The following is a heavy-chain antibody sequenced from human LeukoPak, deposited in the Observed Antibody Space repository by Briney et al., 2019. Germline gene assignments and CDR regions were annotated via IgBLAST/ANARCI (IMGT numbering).Heavy chain of an antibody. D-gene: IGHD3-10*01. Sequence: PSETLSLTCTVSGGSISSSSYYWGWLRQPPGKGLEWIGSIYYSGSTYYNPSLKSRVTISVDTSNNQFSLKLSSVTAADTAVYYCARMAYYYGSGSFSHFDYWGQGTLVTVSS. CDR1: GGSISSSSYY. J-gene: IGHJ4*02. CDR2: IYYSGST. CDR3: ARMAYYYGSGSFSHFDY. V-gene: IGHV4-39*01.